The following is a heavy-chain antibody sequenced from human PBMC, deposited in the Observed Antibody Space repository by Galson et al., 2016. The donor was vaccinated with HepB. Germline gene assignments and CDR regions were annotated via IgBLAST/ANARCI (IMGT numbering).Heavy chain of an antibody. CDR2: ISYDGGQR. CDR3: ARGGLGSSRWHKKNWFDP. D-gene: IGHD6-13*01. J-gene: IGHJ5*02. CDR1: GVTFSQYA. Sequence: SLRLSCAASGVTFSQYAMYWVRQAPGKGLEWVGIISYDGGQRYYADSVKGRFTISRDNSKNTVYLQMTGLRVEDTAVYYCARGGLGSSRWHKKNWFDPWGQGTLVTVAS. V-gene: IGHV3-30-3*01.